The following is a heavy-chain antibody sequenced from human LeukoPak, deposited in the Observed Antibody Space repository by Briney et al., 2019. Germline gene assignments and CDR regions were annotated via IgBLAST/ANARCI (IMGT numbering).Heavy chain of an antibody. Sequence: GGSLRLSCAASGFTFSSYAMSWVRQAPGKGLEWVSAISGSGGSTYYADSVKGRFTISRDNSKNTVFLQMTSLRAEDSAVYYCAKDYAVGSIDYWGQGTLVTVSS. CDR2: ISGSGGST. CDR3: AKDYAVGSIDY. D-gene: IGHD3-16*01. J-gene: IGHJ4*02. CDR1: GFTFSSYA. V-gene: IGHV3-23*01.